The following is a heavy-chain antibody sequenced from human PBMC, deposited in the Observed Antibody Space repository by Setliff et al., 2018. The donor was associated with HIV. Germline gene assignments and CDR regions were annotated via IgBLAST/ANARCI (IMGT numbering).Heavy chain of an antibody. Sequence: ASVKVSCKASGDTFTTYDINWVRQATGQGPEWIGWMNTNSGNTGYAQKFQVRVTMTRNTSISTAYMELSSLRSEDTAVYYCARDPVGYSYGFTYFDYWGQGTLVTVSS. CDR2: MNTNSGNT. CDR3: ARDPVGYSYGFTYFDY. D-gene: IGHD5-18*01. V-gene: IGHV1-8*02. J-gene: IGHJ4*02. CDR1: GDTFTTYD.